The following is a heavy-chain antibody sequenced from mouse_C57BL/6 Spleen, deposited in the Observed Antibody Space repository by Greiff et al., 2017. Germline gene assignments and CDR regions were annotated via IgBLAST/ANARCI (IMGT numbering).Heavy chain of an antibody. CDR2: IDPETGGT. CDR3: TRAYDHY. CDR1: GYTFTDYE. D-gene: IGHD2-12*01. V-gene: IGHV1-15*01. J-gene: IGHJ2*01. Sequence: QVQLKESGAELVRPGASVTLSCKASGYTFTDYEMHWVKQTPVHGLEWIGAIDPETGGTAYNQKFKGKAILTADKSSSTAYVELRSLTSEDSAVYYCTRAYDHYWGQGTTLTVSS.